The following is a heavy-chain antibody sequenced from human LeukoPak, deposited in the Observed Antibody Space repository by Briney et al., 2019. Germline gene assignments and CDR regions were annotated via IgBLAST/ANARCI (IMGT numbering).Heavy chain of an antibody. CDR2: VSSANNYI. CDR1: GFTFSSYS. D-gene: IGHD1-26*01. V-gene: IGHV3-21*01. CDR3: ARDIGGSFYGRPFDY. Sequence: KAGGSLRLSCAASGFTFSSYSMNWVCQAPGKGLEWVSSVSSANNYIYYTDSVKGRFTISRDNAKNSLYLQMNSLRAEDTAIYYCARDIGGSFYGRPFDYWGQGTPVTVSS. J-gene: IGHJ4*02.